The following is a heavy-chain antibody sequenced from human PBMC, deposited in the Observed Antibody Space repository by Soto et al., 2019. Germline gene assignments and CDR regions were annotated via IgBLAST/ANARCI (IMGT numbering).Heavy chain of an antibody. D-gene: IGHD3-3*01. V-gene: IGHV3-15*01. CDR2: IKSKTDGGTT. CDR1: RFTFSNAW. J-gene: IGHJ5*02. CDR3: TADPAYYDYWSAYLGWFDP. Sequence: EVQLVESGGGLVKPGGSLRLSCAASRFTFSNAWMNWVRQAPGKGLEWVGRIKSKTDGGTTDYAAPVKGRFTISRDDLKNTLSLQMNSLRTEDTAVYYCTADPAYYDYWSAYLGWFDPWGQGTLVTVSS.